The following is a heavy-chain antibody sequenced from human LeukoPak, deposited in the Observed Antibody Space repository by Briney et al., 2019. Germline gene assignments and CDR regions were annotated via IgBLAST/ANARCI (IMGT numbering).Heavy chain of an antibody. CDR2: ISAYNGNT. Sequence: ASVMVSCKASGYTSTSYGISWVRQAPGQGLEWMGWISAYNGNTNYAQKLQGRVTMTTDTSTSTAYMELRSLRSEDTAMYYCARRYYYYMDVWGKGTTVTVSS. CDR1: GYTSTSYG. V-gene: IGHV1-18*01. J-gene: IGHJ6*03. CDR3: ARRYYYYMDV.